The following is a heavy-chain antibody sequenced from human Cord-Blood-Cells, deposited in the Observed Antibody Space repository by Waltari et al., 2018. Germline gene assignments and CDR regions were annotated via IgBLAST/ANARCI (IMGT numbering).Heavy chain of an antibody. D-gene: IGHD3-10*01. CDR3: ASRRITMVRGVPNDAFDI. Sequence: QLQLQESGPGLVKPSETLSLTCTVSGGSISSSSYYWGWIRQPPGKGLEWIGSIYYSGSPYYNPALKSRVTISVDTSKNQFSLKLSSVTAADTAVYYCASRRITMVRGVPNDAFDIWGQGTMVTVSS. V-gene: IGHV4-39*01. CDR2: IYYSGSP. CDR1: GGSISSSSYY. J-gene: IGHJ3*02.